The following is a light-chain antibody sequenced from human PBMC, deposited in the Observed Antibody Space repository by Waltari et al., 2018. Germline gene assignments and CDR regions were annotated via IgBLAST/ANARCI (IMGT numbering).Light chain of an antibody. J-gene: IGKJ1*01. Sequence: ELVLPQSPGTLSLSPGERATLACRASQRISSSYVACYQQKPGQAPRLLIYGASSRATGIPDRFSGSGSESDFTLTRTRREPEDWAVYHCQQYGGSWTFGQGTKVAIK. CDR2: GAS. CDR1: QRISSSY. V-gene: IGKV3-20*01. CDR3: QQYGGSWT.